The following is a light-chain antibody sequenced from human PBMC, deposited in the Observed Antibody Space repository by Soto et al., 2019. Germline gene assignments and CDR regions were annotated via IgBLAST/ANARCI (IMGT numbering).Light chain of an antibody. V-gene: IGLV2-14*01. Sequence: QSALTQPASVSGAPGQSITISCTGTSSDVGGYNYVSWYQQHPGKAPKLMIYDVSNRPSGVSNRFSGSTSGNTASLTISALHDEDEADYYCSSYTSSSTLRVFGGGTTLTVL. CDR1: SSDVGGYNY. J-gene: IGLJ2*01. CDR3: SSYTSSSTLRV. CDR2: DVS.